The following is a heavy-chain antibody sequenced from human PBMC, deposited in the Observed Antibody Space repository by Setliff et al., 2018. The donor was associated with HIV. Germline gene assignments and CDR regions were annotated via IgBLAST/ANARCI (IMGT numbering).Heavy chain of an antibody. CDR3: AKMHTAMDPDTFDI. V-gene: IGHV3-21*01. J-gene: IGHJ3*02. D-gene: IGHD5-18*01. Sequence: GSLRLSCAASGFTFSSYSMNWVRQAPGKGLEWVSSISSSSSYIYYADSVKGRFTISRDNAKNSLYLQMNSLRAEDTAVYYCAKMHTAMDPDTFDIWGQGTMVTVSS. CDR1: GFTFSSYS. CDR2: ISSSSSYI.